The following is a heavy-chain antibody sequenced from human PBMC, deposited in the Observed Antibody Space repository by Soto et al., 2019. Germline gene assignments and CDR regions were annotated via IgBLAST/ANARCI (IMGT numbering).Heavy chain of an antibody. J-gene: IGHJ4*02. V-gene: IGHV4-30-4*01. CDR1: GGSISSGDYY. CDR3: ARQGYSGYETYLDD. D-gene: IGHD5-12*01. Sequence: SETLSLTCTVSGGSISSGDYYWSWIRQPPGKGLEWIGYIYYSGSTYYNPSLKSRVTISVDTSKNQFSLKLSSVTAADTAVYYCARQGYSGYETYLDDWGQGTLVTVSS. CDR2: IYYSGST.